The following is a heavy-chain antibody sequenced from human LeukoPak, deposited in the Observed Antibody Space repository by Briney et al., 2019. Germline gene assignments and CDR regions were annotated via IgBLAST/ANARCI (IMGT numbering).Heavy chain of an antibody. CDR1: GYTFTGYY. V-gene: IGHV1-2*02. CDR2: INPNSGGT. D-gene: IGHD6-19*01. J-gene: IGHJ4*02. CDR3: ARERVPGVFDY. Sequence: ASVKVSCKASGYTFTGYYMHWVRQAPGQGLEWMGWINPNSGGTNYAQKFQGRVTMTRDTSISTDYMEMSRLRSDDTAVYFCARERVPGVFDYWGQGTLVTVSS.